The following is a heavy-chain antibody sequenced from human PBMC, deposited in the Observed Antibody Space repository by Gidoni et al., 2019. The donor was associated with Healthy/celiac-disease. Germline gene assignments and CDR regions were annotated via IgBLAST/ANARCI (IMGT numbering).Heavy chain of an antibody. CDR1: GCSISSSSYY. V-gene: IGHV4-39*01. CDR3: ARRYGSANDAFDI. J-gene: IGHJ3*02. D-gene: IGHD3-10*01. CDR2: IYYSGST. Sequence: QLQLQASGPGLVKPSETLSLTCTVSGCSISSSSYYWGWIRQPPGKGLEWIGSIYYSGSTYYNPSLKSRVTISVDTSKNQFSLKLSSVTAADTAVYYCARRYGSANDAFDIWGQGTMVTVSS.